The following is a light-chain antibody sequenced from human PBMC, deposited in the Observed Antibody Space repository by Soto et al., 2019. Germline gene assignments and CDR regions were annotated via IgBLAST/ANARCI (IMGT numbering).Light chain of an antibody. Sequence: DIQMTQSPSTLSASVGDRVTITCRASQSVTNWLAWYQQKPGKAPNLLIYDASRLQSGIPSRFSGSGSGTEFTLIISSLQPDDFATYYCQQYTTYPYTFGQGTKVDIK. V-gene: IGKV1-5*01. CDR1: QSVTNW. CDR2: DAS. J-gene: IGKJ2*01. CDR3: QQYTTYPYT.